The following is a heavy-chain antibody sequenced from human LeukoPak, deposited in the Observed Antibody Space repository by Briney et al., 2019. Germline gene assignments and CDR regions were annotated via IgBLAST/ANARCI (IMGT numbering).Heavy chain of an antibody. V-gene: IGHV4-59*12. Sequence: PSETLSLTCTVSGGSISSYYWSWIRQPPRKGLDWIGYIHYTGSTNYNPSLKSRVTISVDTSKNQFSLKLSSVTAADTAVYYCARGRYYMDVWGKGTTVTVSS. CDR2: IHYTGST. CDR1: GGSISSYY. J-gene: IGHJ6*03. CDR3: ARGRYYMDV.